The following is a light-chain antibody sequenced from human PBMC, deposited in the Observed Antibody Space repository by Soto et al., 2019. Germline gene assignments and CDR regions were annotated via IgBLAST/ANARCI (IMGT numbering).Light chain of an antibody. CDR3: QSYDISLHNYV. Sequence: QSVLTQPASVSGSPGQSITISCTGTSSDVGGYNYVSWYQQHPGKAPKLIIFEVSYRPSGVPDRFSGSKSGTSASLAITSLQAEDEADYYCQSYDISLHNYVLGTGTKV. CDR1: SSDVGGYNY. CDR2: EVS. J-gene: IGLJ1*01. V-gene: IGLV2-14*01.